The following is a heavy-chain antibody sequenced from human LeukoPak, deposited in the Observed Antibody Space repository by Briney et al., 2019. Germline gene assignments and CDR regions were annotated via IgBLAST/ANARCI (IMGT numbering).Heavy chain of an antibody. CDR2: IYTSGST. CDR1: GGSISIGGYY. Sequence: SQTLSLTCTVSGGSISIGGYYWSWIRQHPGKGLEWIGYIYTSGSTNYNPSFKSRVTMSVDTSKNQFSLKLSSVTAADTAVYYCARVWSGLDYWGQGTLVTVSS. V-gene: IGHV4-31*03. D-gene: IGHD3-3*01. J-gene: IGHJ4*02. CDR3: ARVWSGLDY.